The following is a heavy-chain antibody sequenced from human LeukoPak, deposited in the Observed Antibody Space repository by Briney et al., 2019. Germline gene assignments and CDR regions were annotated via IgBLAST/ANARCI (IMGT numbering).Heavy chain of an antibody. J-gene: IGHJ4*02. CDR1: GYTFTSYY. CDR3: ARAQIVATIWRHYFDY. D-gene: IGHD5-12*01. CDR2: INPSGGST. Sequence: ASVKVSCKASGYTFTSYYMHWVRQAPGRGLEWMGIINPSGGSTSYAQKFQGRVTMTRDTSTSTVYMELSSLRSEDTAVYYCARAQIVATIWRHYFDYWGQGTLVTVSS. V-gene: IGHV1-46*01.